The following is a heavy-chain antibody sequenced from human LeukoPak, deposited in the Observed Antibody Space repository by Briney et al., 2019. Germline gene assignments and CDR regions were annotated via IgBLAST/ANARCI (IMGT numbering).Heavy chain of an antibody. V-gene: IGHV4-61*08. CDR3: ARVSLAVAGVQYYYFDH. Sequence: PSETLSLTCTVSGGSISSGGYYWSWIRQHPGKGLEWIGYIYYSGSTNYNPSLKSRVTISIDTSKNQFYLKVNSVTAADTAVYYCARVSLAVAGVQYYYFDHWGQGTLVTVSS. D-gene: IGHD6-19*01. J-gene: IGHJ4*02. CDR1: GGSISSGGYY. CDR2: IYYSGST.